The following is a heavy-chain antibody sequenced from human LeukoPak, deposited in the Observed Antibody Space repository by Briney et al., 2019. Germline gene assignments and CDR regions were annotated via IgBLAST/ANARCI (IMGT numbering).Heavy chain of an antibody. CDR3: ARDGRLRGSYFDY. CDR1: GYTFSNYG. V-gene: IGHV1-18*01. Sequence: ASVNVSCKASGYTFSNYGISWLRQAPGQGLEWMGWISAYNGNTNYVEKLQGRVTMTTDTSTSTAYMELRSLTSDDTAVYYCARDGRLRGSYFDYWGQGTLVTVSS. D-gene: IGHD5-12*01. J-gene: IGHJ4*02. CDR2: ISAYNGNT.